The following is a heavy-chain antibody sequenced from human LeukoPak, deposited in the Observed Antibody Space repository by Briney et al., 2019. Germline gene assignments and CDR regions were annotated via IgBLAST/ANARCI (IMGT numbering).Heavy chain of an antibody. D-gene: IGHD5-12*01. V-gene: IGHV1-69*13. Sequence: SVKVSCKACGGTFSRYAISWVRQGPGQGLEWMGGIIPIFGTANYAQKFQGRVTITADESTSTAYMEVSSLRSEDTTVYYCARAYSGYDFSDYWGQGILVTVSS. CDR3: ARAYSGYDFSDY. CDR1: GGTFSRYA. CDR2: IIPIFGTA. J-gene: IGHJ4*02.